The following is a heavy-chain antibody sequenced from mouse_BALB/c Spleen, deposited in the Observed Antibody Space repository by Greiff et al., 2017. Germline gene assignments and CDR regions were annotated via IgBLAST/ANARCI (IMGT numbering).Heavy chain of an antibody. CDR2: IWAGGST. V-gene: IGHV2-9*02. Sequence: VQRVESGPGLVAPSQSLSITCTVSGFSLTSYGVNWVRQPPGKGLVWLGVIWAGGSTNYNSALMSRLSISKDNSKSQVFLKMNSLQTDDTAMYYCAREITTALYAMDYWGQGTSGTVSS. J-gene: IGHJ4*01. CDR3: AREITTALYAMDY. CDR1: GFSLTSYG. D-gene: IGHD1-2*01.